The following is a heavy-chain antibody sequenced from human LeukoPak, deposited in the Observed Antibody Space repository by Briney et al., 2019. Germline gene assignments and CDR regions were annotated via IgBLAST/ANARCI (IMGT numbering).Heavy chain of an antibody. D-gene: IGHD1-20*01. Sequence: ASVRVSCKASGYTFTSYYMHWVRQAPGQGLEWMGIINPSGGSTSYAQKFQGRVTMTRDTSTSTVYMELSSLRSEDTAVYYCARMDNLYYYGMDVWGQGTTVTVSS. CDR2: INPSGGST. CDR1: GYTFTSYY. J-gene: IGHJ6*02. CDR3: ARMDNLYYYGMDV. V-gene: IGHV1-46*01.